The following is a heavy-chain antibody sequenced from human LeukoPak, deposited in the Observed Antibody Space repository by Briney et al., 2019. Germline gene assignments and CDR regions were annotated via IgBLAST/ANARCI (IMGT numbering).Heavy chain of an antibody. Sequence: GGSLRLSCAASGFTVSSNYMSWVRQAPGKGLERVSVIYSGGSTYYADSVKGRFTISRDNSKNTLYLQMNSLRAEDTAVYYCARITMVRGADYGMDVWGQGTTVTVSS. CDR1: GFTVSSNY. CDR2: IYSGGST. J-gene: IGHJ6*02. V-gene: IGHV3-53*01. CDR3: ARITMVRGADYGMDV. D-gene: IGHD3-10*01.